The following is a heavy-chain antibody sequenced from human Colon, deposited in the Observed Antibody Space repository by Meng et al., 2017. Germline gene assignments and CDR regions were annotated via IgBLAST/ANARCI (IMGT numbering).Heavy chain of an antibody. D-gene: IGHD5-12*01. CDR2: IYYSGST. V-gene: IGHV4-61*01. CDR3: ARDSGYDKNWFDP. Sequence: VQLQESVPGLVRPSETLSLTCTVSGGSVISNSYYWSWIRQPPGKGLEWIGFIYYSGSTNYNPSLKSRVTISVDTSKNQFSLKVSSVTAADTAVYYCARDSGYDKNWFDPWGQGTLVTVSS. CDR1: GGSVISNSYY. J-gene: IGHJ5*02.